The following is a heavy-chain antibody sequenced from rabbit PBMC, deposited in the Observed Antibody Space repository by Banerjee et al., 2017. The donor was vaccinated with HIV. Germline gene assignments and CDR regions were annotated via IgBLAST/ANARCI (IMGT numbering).Heavy chain of an antibody. D-gene: IGHD2-1*01. CDR3: ARGDYGDPVYFNL. V-gene: IGHV1S40*01. J-gene: IGHJ4*01. Sequence: QSLEESGGDLVKPGGTLTLTCKASGFSFSSSYYMCWVRQAPGKGLEWIGFIYAGKGSTDYANWVNGRFTISSDNAQNTVDLQMNSLTAADTATYFCARGDYGDPVYFNLWGQGTLVTVS. CDR1: GFSFSSSYY. CDR2: IYAGKGST.